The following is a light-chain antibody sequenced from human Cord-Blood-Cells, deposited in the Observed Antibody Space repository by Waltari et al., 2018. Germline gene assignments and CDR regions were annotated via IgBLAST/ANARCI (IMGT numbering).Light chain of an antibody. V-gene: IGLV3-25*03. Sequence: SYELTQPPSVSVSPGQTARITCSGDALPKQYAYWYQQKPGQAPVLVIYKDSERPAGIPERFSGSSSGTTVTLTISGVQAEDEADYDCQSADSSGTYVFGGGTKLTVL. J-gene: IGLJ3*02. CDR3: QSADSSGTYV. CDR2: KDS. CDR1: ALPKQY.